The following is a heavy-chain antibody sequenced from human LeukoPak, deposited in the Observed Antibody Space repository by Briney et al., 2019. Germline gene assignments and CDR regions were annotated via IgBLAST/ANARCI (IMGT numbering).Heavy chain of an antibody. CDR2: ISSSSSYI. D-gene: IGHD4-23*01. Sequence: GGSLRLSCAASGFTFSSYSMNWVRQAPGKGLEWVSSISSSSSYIYYADSVKGRFTISRDNSKNTLYLQMNSLRVEDTAIYYCAKVVGGNSDYWGQGTLVTVSS. CDR3: AKVVGGNSDY. CDR1: GFTFSSYS. V-gene: IGHV3-21*04. J-gene: IGHJ4*02.